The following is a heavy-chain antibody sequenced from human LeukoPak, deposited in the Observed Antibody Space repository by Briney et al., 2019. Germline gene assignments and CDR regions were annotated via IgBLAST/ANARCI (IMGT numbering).Heavy chain of an antibody. V-gene: IGHV5-51*01. D-gene: IGHD2-15*01. J-gene: IGHJ4*02. Sequence: GESLKISCKGSGYSFTSNWIGWVRQMPGKGLEWMGIIYPGDSDTRYSPSFQDQVTISADKSISTAYLQWSSLKASDTAMYYCARFYCSGGSCHGYFDYWGQGTLVTVSS. CDR3: ARFYCSGGSCHGYFDY. CDR1: GYSFTSNW. CDR2: IYPGDSDT.